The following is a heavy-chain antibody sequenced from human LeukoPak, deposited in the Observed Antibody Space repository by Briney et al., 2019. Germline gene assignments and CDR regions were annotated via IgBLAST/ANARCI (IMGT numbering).Heavy chain of an antibody. CDR3: ARDLRPYDSSGPRHYYYGMDV. V-gene: IGHV1-69*13. D-gene: IGHD3-22*01. CDR2: IIPIFGTA. J-gene: IGHJ6*02. Sequence: GASVTVSCKASGGTFSSYAISWVRQAPGQGLEWMGGIIPIFGTANYAQKLQGRVTITADESTSTAYMELSSLRSEDTAVYYCARDLRPYDSSGPRHYYYGMDVWGQGTTVTVSS. CDR1: GGTFSSYA.